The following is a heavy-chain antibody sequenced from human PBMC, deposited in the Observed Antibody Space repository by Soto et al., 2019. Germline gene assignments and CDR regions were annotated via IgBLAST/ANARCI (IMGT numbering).Heavy chain of an antibody. V-gene: IGHV1-69*06. J-gene: IGHJ4*02. CDR2: IIPIFGTA. Sequence: ASVKVSCKASGGTFSSYAISWVRQAPGQGLEWMGGIIPIFGTANYAQKFQGRVTITADKSTSTAYMELSSLRSEDTAVYYCARTLYPTYYYDSSGYYYFDYWGQGTLVTVSS. CDR1: GGTFSSYA. CDR3: ARTLYPTYYYDSSGYYYFDY. D-gene: IGHD3-22*01.